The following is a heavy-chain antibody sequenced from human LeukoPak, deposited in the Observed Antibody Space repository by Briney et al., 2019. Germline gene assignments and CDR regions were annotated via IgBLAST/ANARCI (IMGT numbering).Heavy chain of an antibody. CDR3: ARETPSYGGNVFDY. J-gene: IGHJ4*02. CDR1: GSSFSTYD. D-gene: IGHD4-23*01. V-gene: IGHV3-48*03. Sequence: PGGSRRLSCPAYGSSFSTYDMNWVRQPPGKGLDYVSYIYSSGTNKYYAHSVKGRFTISRDNARNSLYLQMNSLRAEDTAVYYCARETPSYGGNVFDYWGQGSLVTVSS. CDR2: IYSSGTNK.